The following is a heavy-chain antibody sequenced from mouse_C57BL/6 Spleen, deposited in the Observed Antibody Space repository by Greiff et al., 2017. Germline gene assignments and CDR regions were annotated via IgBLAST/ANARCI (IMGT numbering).Heavy chain of an antibody. Sequence: QVQLQQPGAELVKPGASVKLSCKASGYTFTSYWMHWVKQRPGQGLEWIGMIHPNSGSTNYNEKFKSKATLTVDKSSSTAYMQLSSLTSEDSAVXYCARVGVGTHWYFDVWGTGTTVTVSS. CDR2: IHPNSGST. J-gene: IGHJ1*03. CDR1: GYTFTSYW. V-gene: IGHV1-64*01. CDR3: ARVGVGTHWYFDV. D-gene: IGHD1-1*02.